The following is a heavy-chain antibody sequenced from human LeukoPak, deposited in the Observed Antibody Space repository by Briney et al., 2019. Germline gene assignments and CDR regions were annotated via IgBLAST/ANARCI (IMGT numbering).Heavy chain of an antibody. CDR3: ARAPGYGAAYYFDY. CDR2: VSYDGSYK. Sequence: PGGSLRLSCAATGFTFSNFAMHWVRQAPGKGLEWVAVVSYDGSYKYYADSVKGRFTISRDNSKNTLYLQMNSLGAEDTAVYYCARAPGYGAAYYFDYWGQGTLVTVSS. D-gene: IGHD1-1*01. J-gene: IGHJ4*02. V-gene: IGHV3-30*04. CDR1: GFTFSNFA.